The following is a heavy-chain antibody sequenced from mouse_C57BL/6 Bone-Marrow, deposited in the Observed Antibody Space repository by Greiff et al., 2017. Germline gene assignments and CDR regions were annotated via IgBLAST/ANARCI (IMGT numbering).Heavy chain of an antibody. V-gene: IGHV1-80*01. CDR1: GYAFSSYW. J-gene: IGHJ2*01. CDR2: IYPGDGDT. D-gene: IGHD1-1*01. CDR3: ARGDYGSSLDY. Sequence: QVQLQQSGAELVKPGASVKISCKASGYAFSSYWMNWVKQRPGKGLEWIGQIYPGDGDTNYNGKFKGKATLTADKYSSTAYMQLSSLTSEDSAVYFCARGDYGSSLDYWGQGTTLTVSS.